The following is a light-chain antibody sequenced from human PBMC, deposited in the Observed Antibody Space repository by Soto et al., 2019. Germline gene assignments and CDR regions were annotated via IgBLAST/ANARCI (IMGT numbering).Light chain of an antibody. CDR1: QGISDY. V-gene: IGKV1-9*01. Sequence: DIQLTQSPSFLSASVGDRVTISCRASQGISDYLAWYQQKPGKAPKLLIYGASTLQSGVPSRFSGSASGTEFTLTISSLQHEDFATYFCQLFNAYPLTFGGGTKLEIK. CDR3: QLFNAYPLT. CDR2: GAS. J-gene: IGKJ4*01.